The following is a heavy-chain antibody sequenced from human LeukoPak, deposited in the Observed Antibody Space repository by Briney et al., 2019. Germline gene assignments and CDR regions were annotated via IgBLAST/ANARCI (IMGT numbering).Heavy chain of an antibody. J-gene: IGHJ4*02. Sequence: PSETLSLTCTVSGDSISSYYWSWIRQPAGKGLEWVGRIYTSGSTNYNPSLKSRVTMSVDTSKNQFSLKLSSVTAADTAVYYCARDNPYVVVVAATPSYYFDYWGQGTLVTVSS. CDR3: ARDNPYVVVVAATPSYYFDY. D-gene: IGHD2-15*01. CDR2: IYTSGST. V-gene: IGHV4-4*07. CDR1: GDSISSYY.